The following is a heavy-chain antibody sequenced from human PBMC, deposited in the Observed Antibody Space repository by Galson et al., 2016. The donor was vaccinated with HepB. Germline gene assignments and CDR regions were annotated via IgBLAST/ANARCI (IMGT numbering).Heavy chain of an antibody. V-gene: IGHV4-39*01. D-gene: IGHD4-11*01. CDR1: GVSITSTSSY. CDR2: VYYSGKT. CDR3: ARRKIADYMRGTYYFDC. Sequence: SETLSLTCTVSGVSITSTSSYWGWIRQPPGKGLEWIGSVYYSGKTYYNPSLKSRANISIDTSKKLFSLNLSSVTAADTAVYYCARRKIADYMRGTYYFDCWGQGILVTVSS. J-gene: IGHJ4*02.